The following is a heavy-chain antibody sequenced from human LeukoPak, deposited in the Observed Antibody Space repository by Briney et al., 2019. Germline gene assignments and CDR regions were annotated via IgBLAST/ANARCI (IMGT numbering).Heavy chain of an antibody. J-gene: IGHJ4*02. D-gene: IGHD3-22*01. Sequence: GGSLRLSCAASGFTFSSYGMHWVRQAPGKGLEWVAVIWYDGSNKYYADSVKGRFTISRDNSKNTLYLQMNSLRAEDTAVYYWARDIFGSSGYSFDYWGQGPLVTFPP. CDR2: IWYDGSNK. CDR1: GFTFSSYG. CDR3: ARDIFGSSGYSFDY. V-gene: IGHV3-33*01.